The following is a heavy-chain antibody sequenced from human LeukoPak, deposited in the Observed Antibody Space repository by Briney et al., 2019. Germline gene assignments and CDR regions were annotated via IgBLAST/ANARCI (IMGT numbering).Heavy chain of an antibody. CDR2: IYHSGST. V-gene: IGHV4-38-2*02. CDR1: GYSISSGYY. CDR3: ARHFLKLANGRFDP. Sequence: SETLSLTCTVSGYSISSGYYWGWIRQPPGKGLEWIGSIYHSGSTYYNPSLKSRVTISVDTSKNQFSLKLSSVTAADTAVYYCARHFLKLANGRFDPWGQGTLVTVSS. D-gene: IGHD2-8*01. J-gene: IGHJ5*02.